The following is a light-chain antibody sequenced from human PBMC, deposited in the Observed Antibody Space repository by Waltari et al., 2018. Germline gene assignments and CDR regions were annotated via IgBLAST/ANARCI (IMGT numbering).Light chain of an antibody. CDR3: CSHAGSYTTV. J-gene: IGLJ1*01. CDR2: DVS. V-gene: IGLV2-11*01. CDR1: NSDVGGYNY. Sequence: QSALTQPRSVSGSPGQSVTISCAGTNSDVGGYNYVSWYQQHPGKAPKIIIHDVSLRPSVVPARFSGSKSGNTASLTISGLQAEDEADYYCCSHAGSYTTVFGTGTKVTVL.